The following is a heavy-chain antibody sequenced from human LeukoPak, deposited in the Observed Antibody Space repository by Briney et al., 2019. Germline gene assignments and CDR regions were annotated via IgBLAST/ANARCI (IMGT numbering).Heavy chain of an antibody. D-gene: IGHD3-10*01. J-gene: IGHJ6*02. V-gene: IGHV3-21*01. CDR2: ISSSSSYI. CDR1: GFTFSSYS. CDR3: ARGGNYYGSVYGMDV. Sequence: GGSLRLSCAASGFTFSSYSMNWVRQAPGKGLEWVSSISSSSSYIYYADSVKGRFTISRDNSKNTLYLQMNSLRAEDTAAYYCARGGNYYGSVYGMDVWGQGTTVTVSS.